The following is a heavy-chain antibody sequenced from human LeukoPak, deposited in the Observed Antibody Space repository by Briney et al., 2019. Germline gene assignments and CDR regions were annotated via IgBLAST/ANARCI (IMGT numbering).Heavy chain of an antibody. CDR2: ITSSSSYI. CDR1: RFTFSSYG. J-gene: IGHJ3*02. V-gene: IGHV3-21*01. D-gene: IGHD5-18*01. Sequence: GGSLRLSCAASRFTFSSYGMNWVRQAPGKGLEWVSSITSSSSYIFYADSVKGRFTISRDNAKNSLYLQTHSLRAEDTAVYYCARDLRDTTMAHDAFDIWGQGTVVTVSS. CDR3: ARDLRDTTMAHDAFDI.